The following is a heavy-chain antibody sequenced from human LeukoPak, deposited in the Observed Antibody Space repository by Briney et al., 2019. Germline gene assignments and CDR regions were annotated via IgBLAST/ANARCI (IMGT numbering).Heavy chain of an antibody. CDR3: AKGRSGYYYLDY. D-gene: IGHD3-22*01. CDR2: ISGSGGST. J-gene: IGHJ4*02. CDR1: GFTVSSNY. V-gene: IGHV3-23*01. Sequence: GGSLRLSCAASGFTVSSNYMGWVRQAPGKGQEWVSAISGSGGSTYYADSVKGRFTISRDNSKNTLYLQMNSLRAEDTAVYYCAKGRSGYYYLDYWGQGTLVTVSS.